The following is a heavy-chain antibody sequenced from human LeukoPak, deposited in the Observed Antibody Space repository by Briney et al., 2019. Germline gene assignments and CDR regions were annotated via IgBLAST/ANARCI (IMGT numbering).Heavy chain of an antibody. V-gene: IGHV3-48*03. CDR2: ISGSGRTT. CDR3: AREPIRYGSGYYQDY. Sequence: GGSLRLSCAASGFTFSSYEMNWVRQAPGKGLEWVSYISGSGRTTYQVDSVKGRFTISRDNAKNLLYLQMNSLRGEDTAVYYCAREPIRYGSGYYQDYWGQGTLVTVSS. J-gene: IGHJ4*02. CDR1: GFTFSSYE. D-gene: IGHD6-19*01.